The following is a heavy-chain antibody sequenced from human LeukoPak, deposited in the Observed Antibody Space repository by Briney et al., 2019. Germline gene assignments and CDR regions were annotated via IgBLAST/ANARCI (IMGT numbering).Heavy chain of an antibody. CDR1: GYTFTDYY. CDR2: INPNSGGT. J-gene: IGHJ5*02. Sequence: ASVKVSCKASGYTFTDYYMHCVRQAPGQGLEWMGWINPNSGGTNYAQKFQGRVTMTRDTSISTAYMELSRLRSDDTAVYYCARAFALGGAMVTSYWFDPWGQGTLVTVSS. V-gene: IGHV1-2*02. D-gene: IGHD5-18*01. CDR3: ARAFALGGAMVTSYWFDP.